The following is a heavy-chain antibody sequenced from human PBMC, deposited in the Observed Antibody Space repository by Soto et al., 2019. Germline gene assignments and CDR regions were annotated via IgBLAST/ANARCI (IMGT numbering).Heavy chain of an antibody. CDR1: GFTFSSYE. D-gene: IGHD2-21*02. CDR3: AREETAWPLAYGLDV. CDR2: ISSSGSTI. Sequence: GGSLRLSCAASGFTFSSYEMNWVRQAPGKGLEWVSYISSSGSTIYYADSVKGRFTISRDNAKNSLSLQMNSLRAEDTAVYYCAREETAWPLAYGLDVWGQGTTVTVSS. J-gene: IGHJ6*02. V-gene: IGHV3-48*03.